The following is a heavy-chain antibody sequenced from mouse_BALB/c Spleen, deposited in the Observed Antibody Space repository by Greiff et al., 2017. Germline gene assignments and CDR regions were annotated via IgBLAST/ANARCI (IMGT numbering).Heavy chain of an antibody. Sequence: DVQLVESGAELVRPGASVKLSCTASGFNIKDYYMNWVKQRPEQGLEWIGWIDPGNGGTEYAPKFQGKATMTADTSSNTAYLQLSSLTSEDPAVYYSNAGGLGYWGQGTTLTVSS. J-gene: IGHJ2*01. CDR2: IDPGNGGT. CDR1: GFNIKDYY. CDR3: NAGGLGY. V-gene: IGHV14-4*02.